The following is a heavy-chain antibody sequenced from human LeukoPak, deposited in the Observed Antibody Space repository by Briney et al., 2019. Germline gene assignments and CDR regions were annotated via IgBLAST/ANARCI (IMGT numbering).Heavy chain of an antibody. CDR1: GYTFTGYY. V-gene: IGHV1-18*04. J-gene: IGHJ4*02. D-gene: IGHD5-18*01. CDR3: ARDTHRYADHFDY. CDR2: ISGYNGNT. Sequence: ASVKVSCKASGYTFTGYYMHWVRQAPGQGLEWMGWISGYNGNTNYAQNLQGRVTMTTDTSTSTAYMELRSLRSDDTAVYYCARDTHRYADHFDYWGQGTLVTVSS.